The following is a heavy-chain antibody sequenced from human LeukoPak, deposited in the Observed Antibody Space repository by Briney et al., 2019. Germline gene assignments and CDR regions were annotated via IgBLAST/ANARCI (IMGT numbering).Heavy chain of an antibody. CDR1: GFIFSSYR. J-gene: IGHJ4*01. D-gene: IGHD6-19*01. CDR3: ARRWGIAVAGFFYC. V-gene: IGHV3-23*01. Sequence: PGGSLRLSCAASGFIFSSYRMNWVRQAPGKGLEWVSGISGSGDSTYYADSVKGRFTISRDNSKNTLYLQMNSLRAEDTAVSYFARRWGIAVAGFFYCGGQGTLVAVS. CDR2: ISGSGDST.